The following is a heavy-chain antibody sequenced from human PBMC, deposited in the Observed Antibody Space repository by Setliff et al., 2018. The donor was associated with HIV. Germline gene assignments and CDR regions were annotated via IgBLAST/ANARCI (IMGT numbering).Heavy chain of an antibody. V-gene: IGHV4-59*08. Sequence: SETLSLTCTVSGGSISSHYWIWIRQPPGKGLEWIGYIHYSGATNYNPSLKSRVTISLDTSRTQFSLRLSSVTAADTAVYYCARHSPNVGVRGDAFDIWGQVTVVTVSS. CDR3: ARHSPNVGVRGDAFDI. CDR2: IHYSGAT. J-gene: IGHJ3*02. D-gene: IGHD2-8*01. CDR1: GGSISSHY.